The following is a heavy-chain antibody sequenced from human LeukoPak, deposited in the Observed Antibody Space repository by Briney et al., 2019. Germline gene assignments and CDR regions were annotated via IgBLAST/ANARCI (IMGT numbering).Heavy chain of an antibody. Sequence: ASVKVSCKVSGYTLTELSMHWVRQAPGKGLEWMGGFDPEDGETIYAQKFQGRVTMTEDTSTDTAYMELSSLRPEDTAVYYCATEAGSSWYFDYWGQGTLVTVSS. CDR3: ATEAGSSWYFDY. V-gene: IGHV1-24*01. CDR2: FDPEDGET. J-gene: IGHJ4*02. D-gene: IGHD6-13*01. CDR1: GYTLTELS.